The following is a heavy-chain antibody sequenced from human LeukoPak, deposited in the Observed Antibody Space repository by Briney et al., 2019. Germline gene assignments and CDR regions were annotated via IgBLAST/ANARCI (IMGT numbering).Heavy chain of an antibody. CDR3: ASSPYYYDSSGYYY. CDR2: ISAYNGNT. D-gene: IGHD3-22*01. Sequence: ASVKVSCKASGYTFTSYGISWVRQAPGQGLVWMGWISAYNGNTNYAQKLQGRVTMTTDTSTSTAYMELRSLRSDDTAVCYCASSPYYYDSSGYYYWGQGTLVTVSS. J-gene: IGHJ4*02. V-gene: IGHV1-18*01. CDR1: GYTFTSYG.